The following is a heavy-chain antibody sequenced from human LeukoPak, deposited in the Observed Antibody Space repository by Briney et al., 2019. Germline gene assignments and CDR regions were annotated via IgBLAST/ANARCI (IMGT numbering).Heavy chain of an antibody. V-gene: IGHV3-23*01. CDR2: IDKSGAKT. Sequence: GGSLRLSCAASGFTFSKYAMSWVRQVPGKGLEWVSTIDKSGAKTYYADSVKGRFAISRDNSKNTLYLQMNSLRAEDTAVYYCAKEGTFRVGSMDVWGQGTTVTVSS. CDR3: AKEGTFRVGSMDV. J-gene: IGHJ6*02. CDR1: GFTFSKYA. D-gene: IGHD2/OR15-2a*01.